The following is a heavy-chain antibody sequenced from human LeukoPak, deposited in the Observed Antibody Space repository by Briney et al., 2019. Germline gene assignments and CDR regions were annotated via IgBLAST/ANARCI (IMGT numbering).Heavy chain of an antibody. CDR2: IYTSGST. Sequence: SETLSLTCTVSGGSISSYYWSWIRQPAGKGLEGIGRIYTSGSTNYNPSLKSRVPMSVDTSKNQFSLKLSSATAADTAVYSCARAGLYYYGSGSYNNWFDPWGQGTLVTVSS. CDR1: GGSISSYY. V-gene: IGHV4-4*07. D-gene: IGHD3-10*01. CDR3: ARAGLYYYGSGSYNNWFDP. J-gene: IGHJ5*02.